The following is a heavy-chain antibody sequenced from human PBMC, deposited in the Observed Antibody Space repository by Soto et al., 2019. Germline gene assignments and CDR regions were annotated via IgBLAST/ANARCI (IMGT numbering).Heavy chain of an antibody. J-gene: IGHJ4*02. CDR1: GGSISSYY. Sequence: SETLSLTXTVSGGSISSYYWSRIRQPPGKGLEWIGYIYYSGSANYNPSLKSRVTISVDTSKNQFSLKLSSVTAADTAVYYCAREGRDGYNEYWGQGTLVTVSS. V-gene: IGHV4-59*01. CDR3: AREGRDGYNEY. CDR2: IYYSGSA. D-gene: IGHD5-12*01.